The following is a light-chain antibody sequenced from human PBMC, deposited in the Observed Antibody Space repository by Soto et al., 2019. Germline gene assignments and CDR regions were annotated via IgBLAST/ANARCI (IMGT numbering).Light chain of an antibody. V-gene: IGKV1-5*03. CDR1: QNINNW. Sequence: DIQMTQSPSTLSASVGDTVTINCRASQNINNWLAWYQQKPGKAPKLLIYEASNLEGGVPRRFSGSGSGTDFTLTISSLQPDDFATYFGQQYSGPWTFGQGTKVEIK. CDR2: EAS. J-gene: IGKJ1*01. CDR3: QQYSGPWT.